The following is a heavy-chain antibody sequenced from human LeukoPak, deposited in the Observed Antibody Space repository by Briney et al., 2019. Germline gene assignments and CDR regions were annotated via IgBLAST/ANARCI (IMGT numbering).Heavy chain of an antibody. CDR3: ASAPYYDFWSGYKWIDY. Sequence: GSLRLSCAASGFTFSSYAMSWIRQPPGKGLEWIGEINHSGSTNYNPSLKSRVTISVDTSKNQFSLKLSSVTAADTAVYYCASAPYYDFWSGYKWIDYWGQGTLVTVSS. D-gene: IGHD3-3*01. CDR1: GFTFSSYA. J-gene: IGHJ4*02. CDR2: INHSGST. V-gene: IGHV4-34*01.